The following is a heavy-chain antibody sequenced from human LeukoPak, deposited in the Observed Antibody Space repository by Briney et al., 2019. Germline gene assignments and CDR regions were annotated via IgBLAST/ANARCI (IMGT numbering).Heavy chain of an antibody. CDR3: ATLGGGDGY. J-gene: IGHJ4*02. D-gene: IGHD3-16*01. Sequence: PGGSLRLSCAASGFTFSGYTMSWVRQAPGKGLEWVSGISHSGGTTDHADSVKGRSTISRDNSRNTLYVQMNSLRVEDTAIYYCATLGGGDGYWGQGTLVTVSS. V-gene: IGHV3-23*01. CDR1: GFTFSGYT. CDR2: ISHSGGTT.